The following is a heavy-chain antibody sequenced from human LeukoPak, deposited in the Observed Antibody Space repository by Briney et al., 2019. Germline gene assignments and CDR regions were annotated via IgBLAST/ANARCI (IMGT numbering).Heavy chain of an antibody. V-gene: IGHV4-34*01. J-gene: IGHJ6*03. D-gene: IGHD6-13*01. CDR3: ARPGIAAAGTSTYYYYMDV. CDR2: INHSGST. CDR1: GGSFSGYY. Sequence: SETLSLTCAVYGGSFSGYYWSWIRQPPGKGLEWIGEINHSGSTNYNPSLKSRVTISVDTSKNQFSLKLSSVTAADTAVYYCARPGIAAAGTSTYYYYMDVWGKGTTVTVSS.